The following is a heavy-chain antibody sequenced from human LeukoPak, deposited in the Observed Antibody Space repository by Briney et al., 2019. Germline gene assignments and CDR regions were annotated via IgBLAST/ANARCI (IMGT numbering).Heavy chain of an antibody. V-gene: IGHV3-30*04. CDR2: ISYDGSSK. D-gene: IGHD4-17*01. CDR1: GFTFSSYA. J-gene: IGHJ4*02. CDR3: ARAPGEDDYGDYSYYFDY. Sequence: GGSLRLSCAASGFTFSSYAMHWVRQAPGKGLEWVAVISYDGSSKYYADSVKGRFTISRDNSKNTLYLQMNSLRAEDTAVYYCARAPGEDDYGDYSYYFDYWGQGTLVTVSS.